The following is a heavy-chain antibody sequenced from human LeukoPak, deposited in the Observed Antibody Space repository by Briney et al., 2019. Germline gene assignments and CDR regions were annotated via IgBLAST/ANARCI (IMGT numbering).Heavy chain of an antibody. V-gene: IGHV3-9*03. J-gene: IGHJ3*02. CDR3: AKAAGTGLGAFDI. Sequence: PGGSLRLSCAASGFTFDDYAMHWVRQAPGKGLEWVSGISWNSGSIGYADSVKGRFTISRDNAKNSLYLQMNSLRAVDMALYYCAKAAGTGLGAFDIWGQGTMVTVSS. D-gene: IGHD6-13*01. CDR1: GFTFDDYA. CDR2: ISWNSGSI.